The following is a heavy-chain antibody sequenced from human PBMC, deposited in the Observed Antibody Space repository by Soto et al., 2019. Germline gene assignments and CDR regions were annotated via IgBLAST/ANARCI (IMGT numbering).Heavy chain of an antibody. V-gene: IGHV4-31*03. CDR1: GGSISSGGYY. CDR2: IYYSGST. Sequence: SETLSLTCTVSGGSISSGGYYWSWIRQYPGKGLEWIGYIYYSGSTYYNPSLKSRVTISVDTSKNQFSLKLSSVTAADTAVYYCARLLLGGLDAFDIWGQGTMVTVSS. J-gene: IGHJ3*02. D-gene: IGHD2-15*01. CDR3: ARLLLGGLDAFDI.